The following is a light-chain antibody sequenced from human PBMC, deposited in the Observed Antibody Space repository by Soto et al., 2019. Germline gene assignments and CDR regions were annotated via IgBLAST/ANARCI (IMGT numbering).Light chain of an antibody. CDR2: GAS. CDR3: QQYGSSPRT. CDR1: QSVSSN. Sequence: EIVMTQSPATLSVSPGERATLFCRASQSVSSNLAWYQQKPGQAPRLLTYGASTRATGIPARFSGSGSGTDFTLTISRLEPEDFAVYYCQQYGSSPRTFGQGTKVDIK. J-gene: IGKJ1*01. V-gene: IGKV3-15*01.